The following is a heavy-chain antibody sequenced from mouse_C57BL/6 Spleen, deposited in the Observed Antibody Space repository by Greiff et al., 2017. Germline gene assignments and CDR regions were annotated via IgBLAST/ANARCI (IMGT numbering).Heavy chain of an antibody. CDR2: IYPGSGST. CDR3: ARKLNYFDY. D-gene: IGHD4-1*01. CDR1: GYPFTSYW. Sequence: VQLQQPGAELVKPGASVKMSCKASGYPFTSYWITWVKQRPGQGLEWIGDIYPGSGSTNYHAKFKSKATLTVDTSSSTAYMQLSSLASEDSAVYYCARKLNYFDYWGQGTTLTVSS. V-gene: IGHV1-55*01. J-gene: IGHJ2*01.